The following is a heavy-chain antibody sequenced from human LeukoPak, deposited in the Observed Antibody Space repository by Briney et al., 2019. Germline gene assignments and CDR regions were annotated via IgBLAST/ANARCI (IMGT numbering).Heavy chain of an antibody. CDR3: ARGGYCSSTSCYCDY. J-gene: IGHJ4*02. V-gene: IGHV3-7*01. CDR1: GFTFSRFW. Sequence: GGSLRLSCAASGFTFSRFWMSWVRQAPGKGLEWVANIKRDGSGKYYVDSVKGRFTISRDNAKSSLYLQMNSLRAEDTAVYYCARGGYCSSTSCYCDYWGQGALVTVSS. CDR2: IKRDGSGK. D-gene: IGHD2-2*01.